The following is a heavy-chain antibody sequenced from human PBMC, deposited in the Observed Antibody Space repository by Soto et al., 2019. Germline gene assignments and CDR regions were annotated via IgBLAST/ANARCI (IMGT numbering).Heavy chain of an antibody. CDR3: ARDRLRGYDSSGFYS. D-gene: IGHD3-22*01. CDR2: INPYSGNR. J-gene: IGHJ4*02. CDR1: GYTFTGYY. Sequence: GASVKVSCKASGYTFTGYYMHWVRQAPGQGLEWMGWINPYSGNRNYAQKFEDRVTMTTATSINTAFMELRSLKSDDTAIYYCARDRLRGYDSSGFYSWGQGTMVTVSS. V-gene: IGHV1-2*02.